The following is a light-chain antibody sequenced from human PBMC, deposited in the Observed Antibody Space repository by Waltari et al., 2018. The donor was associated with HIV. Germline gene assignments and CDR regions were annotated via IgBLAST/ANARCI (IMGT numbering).Light chain of an antibody. Sequence: SYVLTQPPSVSVAPGQTARITCGGNNIGSKSVHWYQQKPGQAPVLVVYDDSDRPSWIPERFSGSNSGNTATLTISRVEAGDEADYYCQVWDSSSDHPGVFGGGTKLTVL. J-gene: IGLJ2*01. CDR1: NIGSKS. CDR3: QVWDSSSDHPGV. V-gene: IGLV3-21*02. CDR2: DDS.